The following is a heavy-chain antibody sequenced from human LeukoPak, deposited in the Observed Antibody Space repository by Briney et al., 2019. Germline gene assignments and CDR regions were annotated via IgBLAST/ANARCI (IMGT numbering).Heavy chain of an antibody. D-gene: IGHD3-9*01. J-gene: IGHJ6*02. CDR2: ISESGAGA. V-gene: IGHV3-23*01. CDR1: GLPFSVYA. Sequence: GGSLRLSCEASGLPFSVYAMSWVRQAPGKGLEWVSAISESGAGAYYADSVKGRFTISRDSSKNTLYPQMNSLRADDTAVYYCAKGLGRLLTGYYPGGGYYGMDVWGQGTTVTVSS. CDR3: AKGLGRLLTGYYPGGGYYGMDV.